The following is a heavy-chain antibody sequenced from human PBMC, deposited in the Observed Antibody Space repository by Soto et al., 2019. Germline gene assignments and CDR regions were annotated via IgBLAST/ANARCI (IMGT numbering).Heavy chain of an antibody. Sequence: SGPTLVNPTGTLTLTCTVSGFSLTTGKMGVSWIRQPPGKALEWLAHIFSDNERSYSTSLQGRLTISKDTSGSQVVLSMTNVDPVDTATYYCARMKVDSYQFYYAMDVWGQGTTVTV. J-gene: IGHJ6*02. CDR2: IFSDNER. CDR3: ARMKVDSYQFYYAMDV. CDR1: GFSLTTGKMG. V-gene: IGHV2-26*01. D-gene: IGHD3-9*01.